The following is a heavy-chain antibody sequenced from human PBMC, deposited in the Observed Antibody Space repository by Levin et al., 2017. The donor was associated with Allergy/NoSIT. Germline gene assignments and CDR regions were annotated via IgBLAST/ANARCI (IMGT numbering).Heavy chain of an antibody. J-gene: IGHJ6*02. D-gene: IGHD3-22*01. Sequence: SETLSLTCDVYGGSFSGNYWSWIRQPPGKGLEWIGEINHSGSTNYNPSLKSRVTVSADTSKSLFSLKLSSVTAADTAVYYCARGRGSGYYGSTYYYYYGMDVWGQGTTVTVSS. CDR1: GGSFSGNY. CDR3: ARGRGSGYYGSTYYYYYGMDV. CDR2: INHSGST. V-gene: IGHV4-34*01.